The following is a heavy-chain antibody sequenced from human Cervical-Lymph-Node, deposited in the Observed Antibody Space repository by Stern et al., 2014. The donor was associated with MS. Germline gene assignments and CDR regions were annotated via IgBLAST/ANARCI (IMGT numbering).Heavy chain of an antibody. V-gene: IGHV5-51*01. Sequence: VQLVQSGAEVKKPGESLKISCVATGYAFSTYWMGWVRQQPGKGLEWMGLIYPGDSDTRDSPSFQGHVTISTDNSINTAYLQWSSLKASDTAMYYCARQTYYDSSGYDDAFDIWGPGTLVTVSS. D-gene: IGHD3-22*01. CDR1: GYAFSTYW. CDR3: ARQTYYDSSGYDDAFDI. J-gene: IGHJ3*02. CDR2: IYPGDSDT.